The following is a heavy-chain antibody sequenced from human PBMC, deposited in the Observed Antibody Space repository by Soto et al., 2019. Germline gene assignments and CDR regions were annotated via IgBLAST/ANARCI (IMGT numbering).Heavy chain of an antibody. V-gene: IGHV1-69*13. CDR3: VRRGRKVPTGAPRGCRY. J-gene: IGHJ1*01. D-gene: IGHD1-1*01. CDR1: GGTFSTYG. CDR2: IIPLFGEA. Sequence: VTSVKVSCKASGGTFSTYGINWVRQAPGQGLEWMGGIIPLFGEAKYAQKFQDRVMITADESTRTAYMELSSLRSEDTAMYFCVRRGRKVPTGAPRGCRYGGQAAWVT.